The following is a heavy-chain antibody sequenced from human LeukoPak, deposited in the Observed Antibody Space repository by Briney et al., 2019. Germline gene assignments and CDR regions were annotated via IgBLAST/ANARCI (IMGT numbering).Heavy chain of an antibody. CDR3: ARQATLLYYFDY. CDR1: GYTFTGYY. V-gene: IGHV1-2*02. CDR2: INPNSGGT. J-gene: IGHJ4*02. Sequence: ASVKVSCKASGYTFTGYYMHWVRQAPGQGLEWMGWINPNSGGTNYAQKFQGRVTMTRDTSISTAYMELSRLRSDDTAVYYCARQATLLYYFDYWGQGTLVTVSS. D-gene: IGHD1-1*01.